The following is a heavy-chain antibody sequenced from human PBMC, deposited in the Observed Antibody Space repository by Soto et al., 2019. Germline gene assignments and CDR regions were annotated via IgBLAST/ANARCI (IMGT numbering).Heavy chain of an antibody. J-gene: IGHJ6*02. Sequence: QVQLVQSGAEVKKPGSSVKVSCKASGGTFSSYAISWVRQAPGQGLEWMGGIIPIFGTANYAQKFQGRVTITADEYTSTAYRYLSSLRSEDSAGYYCATGTSEVYGMDVWGQGTTVTVSS. CDR2: IIPIFGTA. D-gene: IGHD1-1*01. CDR1: GGTFSSYA. V-gene: IGHV1-69*01. CDR3: ATGTSEVYGMDV.